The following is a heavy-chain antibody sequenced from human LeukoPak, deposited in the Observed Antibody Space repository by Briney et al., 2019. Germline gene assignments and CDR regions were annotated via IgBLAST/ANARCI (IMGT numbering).Heavy chain of an antibody. D-gene: IGHD3-3*01. V-gene: IGHV3-7*01. CDR2: INEDGSET. CDR1: GFTFTNYW. Sequence: GGSLRLSCAASGFTFTNYWMTWVRQAPGKGLEWVANINEDGSETYYVDSVKGRFTISRDNAKKSVDLQMNSLRAEDTAVYYCATISGITIFGVVREYVYMDVWGKGTTVTVSS. CDR3: ATISGITIFGVVREYVYMDV. J-gene: IGHJ6*03.